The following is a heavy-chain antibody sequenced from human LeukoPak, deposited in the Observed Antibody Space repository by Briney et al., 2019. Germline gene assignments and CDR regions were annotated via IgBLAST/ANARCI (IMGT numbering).Heavy chain of an antibody. Sequence: GGSLRLSCAASGFTFSDYYMSWIHQAPGKGLEWVSYISSSGSTIYYADSVKGRFTISRDNAKNSLYLQMNSLRAEDTAVYYCARGWDYYDSSGYYYRGDHDAFDILGQGTMVTVFS. CDR1: GFTFSDYY. D-gene: IGHD3-22*01. V-gene: IGHV3-11*01. CDR2: ISSSGSTI. J-gene: IGHJ3*02. CDR3: ARGWDYYDSSGYYYRGDHDAFDI.